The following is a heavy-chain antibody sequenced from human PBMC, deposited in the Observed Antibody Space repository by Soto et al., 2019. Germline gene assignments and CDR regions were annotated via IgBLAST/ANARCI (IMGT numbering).Heavy chain of an antibody. J-gene: IGHJ6*02. CDR1: GYTFTSYG. CDR3: ARSSGDYYDSSPASGMDV. CDR2: ISACNGNT. D-gene: IGHD3-22*01. Sequence: ASVKVSCKASGYTFTSYGISWVRQAPGQGLEWMGWISACNGNTNYAQKLQGRVTMTTDTSTSTAYMELRSPRSDDTAVYYCARSSGDYYDSSPASGMDVWGQGTTVTVSS. V-gene: IGHV1-18*04.